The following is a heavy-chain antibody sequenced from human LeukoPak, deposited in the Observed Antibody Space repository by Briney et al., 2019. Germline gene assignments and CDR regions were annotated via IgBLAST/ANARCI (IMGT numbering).Heavy chain of an antibody. Sequence: SETLSLTCAVYGGSFSGYYWSWIRQPPGKGLEWIGEINHSGSTNYNPSLKSRVTISVDTSKNQFSLKLSSVTAADTAVHYCARYCSGGSCYWGLDYWGQGTLVTVSS. D-gene: IGHD2-15*01. CDR2: INHSGST. CDR3: ARYCSGGSCYWGLDY. V-gene: IGHV4-34*01. CDR1: GGSFSGYY. J-gene: IGHJ4*02.